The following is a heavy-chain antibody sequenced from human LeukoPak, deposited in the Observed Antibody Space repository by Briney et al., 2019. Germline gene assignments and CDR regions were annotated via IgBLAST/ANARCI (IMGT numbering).Heavy chain of an antibody. Sequence: GGSLRLSCAASGFTFSNYGMHWGRQAPGKGLEWVAVIWNDGSNKYYADSVKGRFTISRDNSKNTLYLQMNSLRAEDTAVYYCAKEGGAGPYSSSWLDYYYYMDVWGKGTTVTVSS. CDR2: IWNDGSNK. J-gene: IGHJ6*03. D-gene: IGHD6-13*01. CDR1: GFTFSNYG. CDR3: AKEGGAGPYSSSWLDYYYYMDV. V-gene: IGHV3-33*06.